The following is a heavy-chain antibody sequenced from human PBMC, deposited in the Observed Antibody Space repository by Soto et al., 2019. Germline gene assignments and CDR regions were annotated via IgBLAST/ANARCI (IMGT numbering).Heavy chain of an antibody. J-gene: IGHJ4*02. CDR1: GASISYGGFS. CDR2: ISHLEST. D-gene: IGHD5-12*01. CDR3: ARGGGYDSFDY. Sequence: SETLSLTCTVSGASISYGGFSWSWIRQSPGKGLEWIGYISHLESTYFHPSFKSRLTMSIDRTRNQFSLKLSSVTAADMAVYYCARGGGYDSFDYWGQGVLVTSPQ. V-gene: IGHV4-30-2*06.